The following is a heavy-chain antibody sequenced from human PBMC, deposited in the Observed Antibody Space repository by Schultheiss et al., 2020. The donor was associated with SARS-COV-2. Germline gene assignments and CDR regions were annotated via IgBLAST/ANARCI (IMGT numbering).Heavy chain of an antibody. Sequence: GGSLRLSCAASGFTFSSYAMSWVRQAPGKGLEWVSSVSASGVSTYYADSVKGRFTISRDNSKNTLYLEMNSLRAEDTAVYYCARGTVTPDFWGQGTLVTVSS. V-gene: IGHV3-23*01. J-gene: IGHJ4*02. CDR1: GFTFSSYA. CDR2: VSASGVST. D-gene: IGHD1/OR15-1a*01. CDR3: ARGTVTPDF.